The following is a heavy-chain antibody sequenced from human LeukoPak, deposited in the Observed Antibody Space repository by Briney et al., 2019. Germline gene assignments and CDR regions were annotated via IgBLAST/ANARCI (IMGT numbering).Heavy chain of an antibody. J-gene: IGHJ4*02. CDR1: GFTVSSNY. Sequence: PGGSLRLSCAASGFTVSSNYMSWVRQAPGKGLEWVGRIKSKTDGGTTDYAAPVKGRFTISRDDSKNTLYLQMNSLKTEDTAVYYCTLIYGSGEVDSDYWGQGTLVTVSS. D-gene: IGHD3-10*01. CDR2: IKSKTDGGTT. V-gene: IGHV3-15*01. CDR3: TLIYGSGEVDSDY.